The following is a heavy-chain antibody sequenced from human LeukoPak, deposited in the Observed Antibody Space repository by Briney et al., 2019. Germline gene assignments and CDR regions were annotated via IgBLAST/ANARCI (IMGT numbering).Heavy chain of an antibody. CDR1: GVSISSYY. CDR2: IYYSGST. CDR3: ARHSRRDGFDY. V-gene: IGHV4-59*08. Sequence: SETLSLTCTVSGVSISSYYSSWIRQPPGKGLEWIGYIYYSGSTNYNPSLKSRVTISVDTSKNQFSLKLSSVTAADTAVYYCARHSRRDGFDYWGQGTLVTVSS. D-gene: IGHD5-24*01. J-gene: IGHJ4*02.